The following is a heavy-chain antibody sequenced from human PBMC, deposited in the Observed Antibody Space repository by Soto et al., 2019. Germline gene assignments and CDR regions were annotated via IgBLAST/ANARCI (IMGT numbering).Heavy chain of an antibody. CDR2: ISYDGSNK. J-gene: IGHJ4*02. Sequence: GGSLRLSCAASGFTFSSYGMHWVRQAPGKGLEWVAVISYDGSNKYYADSVKGRFTISRDNSKNTLDLQMNSLRAEDTAVYYCAKVAVGSSIGFDYWGQGTLVTVSS. CDR3: AKVAVGSSIGFDY. CDR1: GFTFSSYG. D-gene: IGHD6-6*01. V-gene: IGHV3-30*18.